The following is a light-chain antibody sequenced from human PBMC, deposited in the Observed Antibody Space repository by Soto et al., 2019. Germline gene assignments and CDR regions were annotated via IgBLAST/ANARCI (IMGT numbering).Light chain of an antibody. J-gene: IGKJ1*01. CDR2: DAS. CDR1: QTINNN. Sequence: ETVMTQSPATLSVSPGEGATLSCRASQTINNNLAWYQQKPGQAPRLLIYDASTRAPGIPARFSGSRSATDFTLTISSLEPEDFAVYYCHQRSNLWTFGQGTKVDIK. CDR3: HQRSNLWT. V-gene: IGKV3-11*01.